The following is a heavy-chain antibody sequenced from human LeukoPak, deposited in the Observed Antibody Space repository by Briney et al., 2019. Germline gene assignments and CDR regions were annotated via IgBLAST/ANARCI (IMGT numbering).Heavy chain of an antibody. CDR1: GFTFSTYS. CDR2: INHSGST. Sequence: PGGSLRLSCAASGFTFSTYSMSWIRQPPGKGLEWIGEINHSGSTNYNPSLKSRVTISVDTSKNQFSLKLSSVTAADTAVYYCASLPIRYGDYGYWGQGTLVTVSS. V-gene: IGHV4-34*01. CDR3: ASLPIRYGDYGY. J-gene: IGHJ4*02. D-gene: IGHD4-17*01.